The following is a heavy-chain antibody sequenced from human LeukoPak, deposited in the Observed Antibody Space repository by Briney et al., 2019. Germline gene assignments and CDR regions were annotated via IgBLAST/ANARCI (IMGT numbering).Heavy chain of an antibody. J-gene: IGHJ6*03. CDR2: IYYSGST. D-gene: IGHD6-19*01. CDR3: ARGSYSSGWYGYYYYYMDV. CDR1: GGSFSGYY. V-gene: IGHV4-59*01. Sequence: SETLSLTCAVYGGSFSGYYWSWIRQPPGKGLGWIGYIYYSGSTNYNPSLKSRVTISVDTSKNQFSLKLSSVTAADTAVYYCARGSYSSGWYGYYYYYMDVWGKGTTVTVSS.